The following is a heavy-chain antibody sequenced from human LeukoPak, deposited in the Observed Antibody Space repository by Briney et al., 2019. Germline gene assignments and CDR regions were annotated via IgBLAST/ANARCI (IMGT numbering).Heavy chain of an antibody. CDR3: ARNAPEGLDY. V-gene: IGHV4-61*02. J-gene: IGHJ4*02. D-gene: IGHD2-2*01. CDR1: GGSISSGTNY. CDR2: IYNRGGT. Sequence: PSQTLSLTCTVSGGSISSGTNYWTWIRQPAGRGLEWIGRIYNRGGTDYNPSLKSRITISLDTSKNKFSLKLNSMTAADTAVYYCARNAPEGLDYWGQGTLVTVSS.